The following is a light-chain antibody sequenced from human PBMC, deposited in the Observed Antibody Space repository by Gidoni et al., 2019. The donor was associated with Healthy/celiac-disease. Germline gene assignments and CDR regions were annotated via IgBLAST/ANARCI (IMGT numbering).Light chain of an antibody. Sequence: DIQMTQSPSSLSASVGDRVTITCRASQSISSYLNWYQQKPGKAPKLLIYAASSLQSGVPSRFSGSGSGTDFTLTISSLQPEDFATYYCQQSYSTPMCSFGQGPSWRSN. CDR1: QSISSY. V-gene: IGKV1-39*01. CDR2: AAS. J-gene: IGKJ2*04. CDR3: QQSYSTPMCS.